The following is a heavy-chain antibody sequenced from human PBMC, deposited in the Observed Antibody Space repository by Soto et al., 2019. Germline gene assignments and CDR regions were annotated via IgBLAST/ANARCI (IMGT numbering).Heavy chain of an antibody. Sequence: PGGPLSLSCAASGFTFSGYAMNWVRQAQGKGLEWVSRIGGSGGSNKHYADSVKGRLTISRDNSKNTLYMEMDSLRVDDTALYFFARAQLGSTWYALEYWGQGSQVTGFS. CDR2: IGGSGGSNK. D-gene: IGHD6-13*01. CDR3: ARAQLGSTWYALEY. V-gene: IGHV3-23*01. CDR1: GFTFSGYA. J-gene: IGHJ4*02.